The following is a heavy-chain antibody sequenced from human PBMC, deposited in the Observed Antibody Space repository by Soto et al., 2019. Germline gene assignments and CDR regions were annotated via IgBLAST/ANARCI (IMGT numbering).Heavy chain of an antibody. CDR3: ARSSYSSGTDY. CDR1: GFTFSNYA. Sequence: QVQLVESGGGVVQPGRSLRLSCAASGFTFSNYAMHWVRQAPGKGLEWVAVISYDGINKYYADSVKGRFIISRYNCNNSLYLLMNSLSGEDTAVYSCARSSYSSGTDYWGQGTLVTVSS. J-gene: IGHJ4*02. CDR2: ISYDGINK. V-gene: IGHV3-30-3*01. D-gene: IGHD6-19*01.